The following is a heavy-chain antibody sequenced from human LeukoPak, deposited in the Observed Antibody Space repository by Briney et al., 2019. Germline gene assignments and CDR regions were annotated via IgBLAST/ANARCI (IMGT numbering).Heavy chain of an antibody. CDR1: GDTFSNYA. Sequence: SVKVSCKASGDTFSNYAISWVRQAPGQGLEWMGRIIPILDIANYALMYQGRVAITADKSTSKVYMELSSLRSEDTAVYYCTTDIPMIAAFDIWGQGTVVTVSS. CDR3: TTDIPMIAAFDI. CDR2: IIPILDIA. V-gene: IGHV1-69*04. J-gene: IGHJ3*02. D-gene: IGHD3-22*01.